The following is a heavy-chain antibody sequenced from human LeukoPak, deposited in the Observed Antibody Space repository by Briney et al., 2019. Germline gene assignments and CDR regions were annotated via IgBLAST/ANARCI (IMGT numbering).Heavy chain of an antibody. CDR1: RFTFSSYW. V-gene: IGHV3-7*03. Sequence: GGSLRLSCAASRFTFSSYWMTWVRQAPGKGLEWVANIKRDGSEKYYVDSVKGRFTISRDNAKNSLYLQMNSLRAEDTAVYYCARDLYCSSTSCYDYYYYGMDVWGQGTTVTVSS. CDR2: IKRDGSEK. CDR3: ARDLYCSSTSCYDYYYYGMDV. J-gene: IGHJ6*02. D-gene: IGHD2-2*01.